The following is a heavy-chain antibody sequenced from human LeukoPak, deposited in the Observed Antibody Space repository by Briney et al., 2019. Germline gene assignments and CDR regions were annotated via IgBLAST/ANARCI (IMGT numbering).Heavy chain of an antibody. D-gene: IGHD5-24*01. J-gene: IGHJ5*02. V-gene: IGHV3-30*03. CDR2: ISYDGTNK. CDR3: ARETMAASGWFDP. Sequence: SGGSLRLSCAASGFTFSDYGMHWVRQAPGKGLEWVAVISYDGTNKYYADSVKGRFTISRDNSKNTVYLQMNSLRVEDTAVYYCARETMAASGWFDPWGQGTLVTVSS. CDR1: GFTFSDYG.